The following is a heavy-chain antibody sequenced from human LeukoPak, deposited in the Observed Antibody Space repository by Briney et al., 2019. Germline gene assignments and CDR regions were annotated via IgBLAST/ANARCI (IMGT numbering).Heavy chain of an antibody. CDR1: GYTFTDYY. D-gene: IGHD3-22*01. Sequence: ASVKVSCKASGYTFTDYYMHWVRQAPGQGLEWMGTINPSGGSTSYAQKFQGRVTMTRDTSTSTVYMELSSLRSEDTAVYYCARDPVDSSGYYYLDYWGQGTLVTVSS. CDR2: INPSGGST. CDR3: ARDPVDSSGYYYLDY. V-gene: IGHV1-46*01. J-gene: IGHJ4*02.